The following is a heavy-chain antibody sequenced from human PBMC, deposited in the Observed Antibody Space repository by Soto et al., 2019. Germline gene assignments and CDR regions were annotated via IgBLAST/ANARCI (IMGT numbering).Heavy chain of an antibody. CDR3: ARDLSTGYSSSWYFDY. Sequence: GESLKISCAASGFTFSSYSMNWVRQAPGKGLEWVSSISSSSSYIYYADSVKGRFTISRDNAKNSLYLQMNSLRAEDTAVYYCARDLSTGYSSSWYFDYWGQGTLVTVSS. J-gene: IGHJ4*02. CDR2: ISSSSSYI. V-gene: IGHV3-21*01. CDR1: GFTFSSYS. D-gene: IGHD6-13*01.